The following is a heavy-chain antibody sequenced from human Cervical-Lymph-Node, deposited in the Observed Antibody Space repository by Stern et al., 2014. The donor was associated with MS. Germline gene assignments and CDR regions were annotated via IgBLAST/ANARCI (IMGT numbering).Heavy chain of an antibody. J-gene: IGHJ4*02. CDR3: ARGRGGNYRYYFDY. Sequence: EVQLVQSGGGLVKPGGSLRLSCAASGFTFSSYSMNWVRQAPGKGLEWVASISTGGRYIYFADALKDRFTISRDNAKNSLYLQMNSLRAEDTAVYYCARGRGGNYRYYFDYWGQGTLVTVSS. V-gene: IGHV3-21*01. CDR2: ISTGGRYI. CDR1: GFTFSSYS. D-gene: IGHD4-23*01.